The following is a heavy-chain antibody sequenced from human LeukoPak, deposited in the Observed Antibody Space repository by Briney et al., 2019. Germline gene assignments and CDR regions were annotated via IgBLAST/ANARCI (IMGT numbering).Heavy chain of an antibody. Sequence: SETLSLTCAVYGGSFSGYYWGWIRQPPGKGLEWIGSIYYSGSTYYNPSLKSRVTISVDTSKNQFSLKLSSVTAADTAVYYCARHSSTRYYYDSSGAFDIWGQGTMVTVSS. V-gene: IGHV4-39*01. CDR3: ARHSSTRYYYDSSGAFDI. CDR1: GGSFSGYY. D-gene: IGHD3-22*01. CDR2: IYYSGST. J-gene: IGHJ3*02.